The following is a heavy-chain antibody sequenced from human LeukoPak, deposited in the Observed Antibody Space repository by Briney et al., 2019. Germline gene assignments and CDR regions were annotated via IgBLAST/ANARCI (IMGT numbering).Heavy chain of an antibody. CDR1: GGSIRNNNYY. CDR2: IYYSGST. V-gene: IGHV4-39*07. D-gene: IGHD5-12*01. CDR3: ARGYSRHDHGLGY. J-gene: IGHJ4*02. Sequence: SETLSLTCTVSGGSIRNNNYYWGWIRQPPGKGLEWIGSIYYSGSTYYNPSLKSRVTISVDTSKNQFSLKLSSVTAADTAVYYCARGYSRHDHGLGYWGQGTLVTVSS.